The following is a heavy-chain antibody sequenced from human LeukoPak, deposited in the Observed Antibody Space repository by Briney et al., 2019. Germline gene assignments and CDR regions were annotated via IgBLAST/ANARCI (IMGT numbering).Heavy chain of an antibody. CDR2: INSDGSST. CDR1: GFPFSSYS. Sequence: GGSLRLSCAASGFPFSSYSMNWVRQAPGKGLVWVSRINSDGSSTSYADSVKGRFTISRDNAKNTLYLQMNSLRAEDTAVYYCAAYDSSGQVAFDIWGQGTMVTVSS. V-gene: IGHV3-74*01. D-gene: IGHD3-22*01. CDR3: AAYDSSGQVAFDI. J-gene: IGHJ3*02.